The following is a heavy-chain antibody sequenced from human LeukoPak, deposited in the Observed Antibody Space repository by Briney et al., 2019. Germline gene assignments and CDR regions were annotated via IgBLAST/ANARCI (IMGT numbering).Heavy chain of an antibody. CDR3: ARECSGGSCYPPGGMDV. V-gene: IGHV7-4-1*02. Sequence: ASVKVSCTASGYTFSSYAMNWVRQAPGQGLEWMGWINTNTGNPTYAQGFTGRFVFSLDTSVSTAYLQISSLKAEDTAVYYCARECSGGSCYPPGGMDVWGQGTTVTVSS. CDR2: INTNTGNP. CDR1: GYTFSSYA. J-gene: IGHJ6*02. D-gene: IGHD2-15*01.